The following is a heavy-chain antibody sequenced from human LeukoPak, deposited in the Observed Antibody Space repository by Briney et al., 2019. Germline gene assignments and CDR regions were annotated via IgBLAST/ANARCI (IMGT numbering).Heavy chain of an antibody. CDR3: AKYSKYYYGSGSSDY. CDR2: ISGSGGST. D-gene: IGHD3-10*01. CDR1: GFTLSSYA. Sequence: PGGSLRLSCAASGFTLSSYAMSWVRQAPGKGLEWVSAISGSGGSTYYADSVKGRFTISRDNSKNTLYLQMNSLRAEDTAVYYCAKYSKYYYGSGSSDYWGQGTLVTVSS. V-gene: IGHV3-23*01. J-gene: IGHJ4*02.